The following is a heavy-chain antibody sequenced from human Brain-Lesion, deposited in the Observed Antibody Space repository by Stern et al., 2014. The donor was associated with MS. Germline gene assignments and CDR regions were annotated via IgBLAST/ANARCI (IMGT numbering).Heavy chain of an antibody. V-gene: IGHV4-39*01. CDR1: GGSVSSTSYA. J-gene: IGHJ5*02. CDR2: IYYSGNT. Sequence: QVQLVESGPGLVKPSETLSLTCTVAGGSVSSTSYAWAWIRQPPGKGLEWIGTIYYSGNTYYSPSLKSRPTISQDTSKNQFSLQLGLVTAADTAVYYCAGEEDIRYCSGGSCTGNWFDPWGQGTLVTVSS. CDR3: AGEEDIRYCSGGSCTGNWFDP. D-gene: IGHD2-15*01.